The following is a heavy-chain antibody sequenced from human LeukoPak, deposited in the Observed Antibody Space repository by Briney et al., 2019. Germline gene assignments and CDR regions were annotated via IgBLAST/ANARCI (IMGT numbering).Heavy chain of an antibody. CDR1: GDSIHSHF. D-gene: IGHD3-16*01. Sequence: SETLSLTCTVSGDSIHSHFYGWIRQPAGKGLEWIGRTHTNGNTLYNPSLKSRVSMSVDTSKNQFSLKLTSVTAADTAVYYCARDGAHNWFDPWGQGTLVTVSS. CDR3: ARDGAHNWFDP. CDR2: THTNGNT. J-gene: IGHJ5*02. V-gene: IGHV4-4*07.